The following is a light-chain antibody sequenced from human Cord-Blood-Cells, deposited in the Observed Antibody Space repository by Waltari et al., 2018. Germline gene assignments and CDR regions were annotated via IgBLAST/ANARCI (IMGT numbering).Light chain of an antibody. V-gene: IGLV2-14*03. Sequence: QSALTQPASVSGSPGQSITISCTGTSSDVGGYNYVSWYQQHPGKAPKLMIYDVSNRPSGVSKRCSGSKSGNTASLTISGLQAEDDADYYCSSYTSSSTWVFGGGTKLTVL. CDR2: DVS. J-gene: IGLJ3*02. CDR1: SSDVGGYNY. CDR3: SSYTSSSTWV.